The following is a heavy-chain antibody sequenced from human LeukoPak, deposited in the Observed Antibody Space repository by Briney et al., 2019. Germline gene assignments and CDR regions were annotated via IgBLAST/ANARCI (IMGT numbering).Heavy chain of an antibody. V-gene: IGHV3-21*01. CDR2: ISSSSSYI. CDR1: GFTFSSYS. J-gene: IGHJ4*02. CDR3: ARDLSEETYSNSPFDY. Sequence: GGFLRLSCAASGFTFSSYSMNWVRQAPGKGLEWVSSISSSSSYIYYADSVKGRFTISRDNAKNSLYLQMNSLRAEDTAVYYCARDLSEETYSNSPFDYWGQGTLVTVSS. D-gene: IGHD4-11*01.